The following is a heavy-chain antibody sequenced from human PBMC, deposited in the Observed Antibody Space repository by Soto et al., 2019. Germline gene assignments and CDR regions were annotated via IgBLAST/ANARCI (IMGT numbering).Heavy chain of an antibody. Sequence: QVQLVQSGAEVKKPGSSVKVSCKASGGTFSTHAISWVRQAPGQGLEWLGGIIPTLGTPNYAQKFQGRVTVTADECTGTAYMVLSRLTSEDTAVYYGAREAFRSGYYGYYYGMDVWGQGTAVNV. J-gene: IGHJ6*02. CDR3: AREAFRSGYYGYYYGMDV. V-gene: IGHV1-69*01. D-gene: IGHD3-3*01. CDR2: IIPTLGTP. CDR1: GGTFSTHA.